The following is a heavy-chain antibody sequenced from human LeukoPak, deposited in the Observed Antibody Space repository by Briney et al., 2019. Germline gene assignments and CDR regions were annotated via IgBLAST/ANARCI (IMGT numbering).Heavy chain of an antibody. Sequence: SETLSLTCTVSGGSISSTSYYWGWVRQPPGQGLEWIGTIYYSGTTYYTPSLRSRVTMSVDTSKNQFSLKLSSVTAADTAVYYCARRIVGLIDSWGQGTLVTVSS. CDR3: ARRIVGLIDS. J-gene: IGHJ4*02. D-gene: IGHD1-26*01. CDR2: IYYSGTT. V-gene: IGHV4-39*01. CDR1: GGSISSTSYY.